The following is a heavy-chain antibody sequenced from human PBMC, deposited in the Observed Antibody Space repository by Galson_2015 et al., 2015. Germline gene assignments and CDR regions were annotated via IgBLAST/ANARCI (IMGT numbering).Heavy chain of an antibody. CDR1: GFTFSGHA. V-gene: IGHV3-30*01. J-gene: IGHJ3*02. Sequence: SLRLSCATSGFTFSGHAMHWVRQAPGGGLEWVAAISYDASDEYYGDSVKGRFTISRDNSRDTLYLRMDSLRPEDTAVYYCTRGPAAYSDAFDIWGQGTMVTVSS. D-gene: IGHD2-2*01. CDR3: TRGPAAYSDAFDI. CDR2: ISYDASDE.